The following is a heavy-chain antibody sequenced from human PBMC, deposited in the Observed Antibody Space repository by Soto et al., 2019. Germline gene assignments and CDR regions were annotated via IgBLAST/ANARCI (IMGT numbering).Heavy chain of an antibody. J-gene: IGHJ6*02. Sequence: QVQLQESGPGLVKPSETLSLTCTVSGGSVSSGSYYWSWIRQPPGKGLEWIGYMYYSGSTNYNPSLKSRVPISVDTSKNQFSLQLSSVTAADTAVYYCARVGGDCSGGSCYWKDSSGMDVWGQGTTVTVSS. V-gene: IGHV4-61*01. CDR3: ARVGGDCSGGSCYWKDSSGMDV. D-gene: IGHD2-15*01. CDR1: GGSVSSGSYY. CDR2: MYYSGST.